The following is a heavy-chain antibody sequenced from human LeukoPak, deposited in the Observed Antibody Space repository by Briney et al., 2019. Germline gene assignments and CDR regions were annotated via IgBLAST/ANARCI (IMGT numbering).Heavy chain of an antibody. V-gene: IGHV1-18*01. CDR1: GYTFTSYG. CDR2: ISAYNGNT. J-gene: IGHJ4*02. Sequence: ASVKVSCKAPGYTFTSYGISWVRQAPGQGLEWMGWISAYNGNTNYAQKLQGRVTMTTDTSTSTAYMELRSLRSDDTAVYYCARVPMYYYDSSGYYRSRFDYWGQGTLVTVSS. D-gene: IGHD3-22*01. CDR3: ARVPMYYYDSSGYYRSRFDY.